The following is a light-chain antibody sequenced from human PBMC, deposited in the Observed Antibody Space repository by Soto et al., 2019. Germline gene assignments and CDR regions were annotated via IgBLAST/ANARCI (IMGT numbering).Light chain of an antibody. CDR3: QQYCSSPWT. J-gene: IGKJ1*01. CDR2: WAS. V-gene: IGKV4-1*01. CDR1: QRVLYSSSNKNY. Sequence: DIVMTQSPDSLAVSLGERATINCKSSQRVLYSSSNKNYLAWYQQKPGQPPKLLFYWASTRESGVPDLFSVIGSGTEFTLTISSLQAEDVAVYYCQQYCSSPWTFGQGTKVEIK.